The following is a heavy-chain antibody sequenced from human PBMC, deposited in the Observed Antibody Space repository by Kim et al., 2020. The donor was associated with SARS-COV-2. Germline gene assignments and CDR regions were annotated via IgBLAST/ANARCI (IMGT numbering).Heavy chain of an antibody. Sequence: GSLRLSCATSGFTLSLYSMNWVRQSPGKGLEWVSHISGTGTTTKHADSVRGRFTISRDNAKNSLFLQMNGLRAEDTAVYYCVRENYWAFDIWGQGTMVTVSS. J-gene: IGHJ3*02. CDR1: GFTLSLYS. D-gene: IGHD2-15*01. CDR2: ISGTGTTT. CDR3: VRENYWAFDI. V-gene: IGHV3-48*04.